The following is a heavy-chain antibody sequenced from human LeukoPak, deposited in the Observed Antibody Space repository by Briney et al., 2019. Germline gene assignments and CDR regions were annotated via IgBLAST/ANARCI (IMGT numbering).Heavy chain of an antibody. CDR3: ARDIGIVGADMDDAFDI. J-gene: IGHJ3*02. Sequence: TGGSLRLSCAASGFTFTIYSMNWVRQAPGKGLEWVSSIGGSGTSIYYADSVKGRFTISRDNAKNSLYLQMNSLRSEDTAVYYCARDIGIVGADMDDAFDIWGQGTMVTVSS. D-gene: IGHD1-26*01. V-gene: IGHV3-21*04. CDR1: GFTFTIYS. CDR2: IGGSGTSI.